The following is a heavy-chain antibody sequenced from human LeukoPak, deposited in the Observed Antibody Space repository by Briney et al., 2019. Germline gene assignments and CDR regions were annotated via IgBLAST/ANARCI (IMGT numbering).Heavy chain of an antibody. CDR3: ARDRYLSGYDTYYYGMDV. Sequence: PSETLSLTCTVSGGSISTYYWSWIRQAPGKGLEWIGYINYSGSTDYNPSLKSRVTISVDTSKNQLSLKMRSVTAADTAVYYCARDRYLSGYDTYYYGMDVWGQGTTVTVSS. CDR1: GGSISTYY. CDR2: INYSGST. D-gene: IGHD5-12*01. J-gene: IGHJ6*02. V-gene: IGHV4-59*01.